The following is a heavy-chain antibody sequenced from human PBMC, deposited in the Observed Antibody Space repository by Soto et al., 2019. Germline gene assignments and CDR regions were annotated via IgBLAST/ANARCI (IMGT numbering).Heavy chain of an antibody. CDR3: ARASPPVDY. Sequence: QVQLVQSGAEVKKPGASVKVSCKASGYTFTNYGISWVRKAPGQGLEWMGWISADNGNTNYAQKLQGRVTMTTDTTTTRAYKELRSLRSDDKAVYYCARASPPVDYGGQGTLVTVSS. V-gene: IGHV1-18*01. CDR1: GYTFTNYG. CDR2: ISADNGNT. J-gene: IGHJ4*02.